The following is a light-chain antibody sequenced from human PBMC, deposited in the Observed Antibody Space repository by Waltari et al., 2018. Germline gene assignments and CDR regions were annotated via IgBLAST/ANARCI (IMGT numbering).Light chain of an antibody. CDR3: QQYYNYPFT. V-gene: IGKV1-8*01. CDR2: AAS. CDR1: QNISSY. J-gene: IGKJ4*01. Sequence: AIRMIQSPSSLSASTGDGVTITCRASQNISSYLAWYQQTSGKAPKLLIFAASTLQTGVPSRFSGSGSGTDLTLTISRLQSEDLGTYYCQQYYNYPFTFGGGTKVEL.